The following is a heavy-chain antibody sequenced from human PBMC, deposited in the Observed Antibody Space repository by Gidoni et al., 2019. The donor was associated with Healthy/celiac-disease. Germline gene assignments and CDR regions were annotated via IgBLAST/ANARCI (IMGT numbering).Heavy chain of an antibody. CDR1: GCTFSSSC. Sequence: QVQLVEAGGGLVKPGGSLRLACAASGCTFSSSCMSWIRQAPGKGLEWVSYISSSGSTIYYADSVKGRFTISRDNAKNSLYLQMNSLRAEDTAVYYCARDPDSSSWPDAFDIWGQGTMVTVSS. J-gene: IGHJ3*02. CDR2: ISSSGSTI. D-gene: IGHD6-13*01. CDR3: ARDPDSSSWPDAFDI. V-gene: IGHV3-11*01.